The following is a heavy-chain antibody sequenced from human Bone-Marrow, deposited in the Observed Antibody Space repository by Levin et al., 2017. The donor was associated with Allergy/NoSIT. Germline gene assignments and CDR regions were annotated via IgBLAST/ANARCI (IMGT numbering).Heavy chain of an antibody. CDR2: INSDGSST. CDR3: ARDRYSGSYYSGSTDYDAFDI. CDR1: GFTFSSYW. J-gene: IGHJ3*02. V-gene: IGHV3-74*01. D-gene: IGHD1-26*01. Sequence: GGSLRLSCAASGFTFSSYWMHWVRQAPGKGLVWVSRINSDGSSTSYADSVKGRFTISRDNAKNTLYLQMNSLRAEDTAVYYCARDRYSGSYYSGSTDYDAFDIWGQGTMVTVSS.